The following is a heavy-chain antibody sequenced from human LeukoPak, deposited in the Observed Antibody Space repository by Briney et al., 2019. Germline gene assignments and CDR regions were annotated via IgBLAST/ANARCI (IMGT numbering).Heavy chain of an antibody. D-gene: IGHD6-19*01. CDR2: IRYDGSVK. V-gene: IGHV3-30*02. CDR1: GFTFSSYG. Sequence: PGGSLRLPCAASGFTFSSYGMHWVRQAPGKGLEWVAYIRYDGSVKYHADSVKGRFTISRDNSKNTLYLQMNSLRAEDTAVYYCAKDKAVAGTDYYYGMDVWGQGTTVTVSS. CDR3: AKDKAVAGTDYYYGMDV. J-gene: IGHJ6*02.